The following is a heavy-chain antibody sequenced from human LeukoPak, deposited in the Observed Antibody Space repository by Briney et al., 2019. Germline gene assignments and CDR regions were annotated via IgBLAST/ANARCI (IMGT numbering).Heavy chain of an antibody. Sequence: GGSLRLSCAASGFTFSSYSMNWVRQVPGKGLEWVSSISSSSSYIYYADSVKGRFTISRDNARNTLFLQMNSLRTEDAAVYYCATYVDTVRYDAFDVWGQGTMVTVSS. CDR2: ISSSSSYI. CDR3: ATYVDTVRYDAFDV. J-gene: IGHJ3*01. D-gene: IGHD5-18*01. CDR1: GFTFSSYS. V-gene: IGHV3-21*01.